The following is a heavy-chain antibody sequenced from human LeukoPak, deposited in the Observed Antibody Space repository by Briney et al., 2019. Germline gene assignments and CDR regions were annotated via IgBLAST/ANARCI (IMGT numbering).Heavy chain of an antibody. CDR2: IYPGDFDT. J-gene: IGHJ4*02. Sequence: GESLHISCQGSGYSFTSYWIGWVRQMPGKGLEWMGIIYPGDFDTRYSPSFQGQVTISADKSISTAYLQWSSLKASDTAMYYCASLSYSSSWYYFDYWGQGTLVTVSS. CDR1: GYSFTSYW. CDR3: ASLSYSSSWYYFDY. V-gene: IGHV5-51*01. D-gene: IGHD6-13*01.